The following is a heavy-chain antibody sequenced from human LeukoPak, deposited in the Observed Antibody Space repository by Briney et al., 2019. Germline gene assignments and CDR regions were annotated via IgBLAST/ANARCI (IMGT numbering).Heavy chain of an antibody. D-gene: IGHD6-19*01. CDR2: IRYDGSNK. V-gene: IGHV3-30*02. J-gene: IGHJ4*02. Sequence: GGSLRLSCAASGFTFSSYGMHWVRQAPGKGLEWVAFIRYDGSNKYYADSVKGRFTISRDNSKNTLYLQMNSLRAEDTAVYYCAKYSRRDGWLVYSYLFDYWGQGTLVTVSS. CDR3: AKYSRRDGWLVYSYLFDY. CDR1: GFTFSSYG.